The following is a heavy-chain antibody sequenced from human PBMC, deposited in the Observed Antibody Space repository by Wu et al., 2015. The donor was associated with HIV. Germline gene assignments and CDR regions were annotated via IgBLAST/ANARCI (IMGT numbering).Heavy chain of an antibody. CDR3: ARAVSDYYDSSGYYLDY. D-gene: IGHD3-22*01. CDR2: IIPIFGTA. V-gene: IGHV1-69*13. CDR1: GGTFSSYA. J-gene: IGHJ4*02. Sequence: QVQLVQSGAEVKKPGSSVKVSCKASGGTFSSYAISWVRQAPGQGLEWMGRIIPIFGTANYAQKFQGRVTITADESTSTAYMELSSLRSEDTAVYYCARAVSDYYDSSGYYLDYVGPGNAGHRLL.